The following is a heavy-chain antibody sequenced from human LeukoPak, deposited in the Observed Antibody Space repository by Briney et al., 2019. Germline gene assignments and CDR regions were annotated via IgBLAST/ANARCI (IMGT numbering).Heavy chain of an antibody. Sequence: SQTLSLTCAISGDSVSSNSAAWNWIRQSPSRGLEWLGRTYYRSKWYNDYAVSVKSRIAINPDTSKNQLSLQLNSVTPEDTAVYYCAREPSSVTGMLFDYWGQGTLVTVSS. V-gene: IGHV6-1*01. CDR3: AREPSSVTGMLFDY. CDR1: GDSVSSNSAA. J-gene: IGHJ4*02. CDR2: TYYRSKWYN. D-gene: IGHD6-19*01.